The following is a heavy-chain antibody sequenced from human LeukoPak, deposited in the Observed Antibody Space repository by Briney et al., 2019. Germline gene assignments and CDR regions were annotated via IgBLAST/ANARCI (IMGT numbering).Heavy chain of an antibody. V-gene: IGHV3-23*01. CDR2: IGGVGDRT. D-gene: IGHD2-21*02. J-gene: IGHJ4*02. CDR3: AKGSRGDCYSCFDY. Sequence: GGSLRLSCAASGFTFNPYAMSWVRQAPGKGLEWVASIGGVGDRTYYADSVKGRFTISRDNSKNTLYLQMNSLRAEDTAVYYCAKGSRGDCYSCFDYWGQGTLVTVSS. CDR1: GFTFNPYA.